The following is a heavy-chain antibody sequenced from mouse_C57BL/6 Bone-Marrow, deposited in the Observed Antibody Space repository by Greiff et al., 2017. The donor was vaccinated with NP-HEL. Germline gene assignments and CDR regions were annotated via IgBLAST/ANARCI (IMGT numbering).Heavy chain of an antibody. CDR1: GFNIKDDY. CDR3: TTFYGYEEY. V-gene: IGHV14-4*01. Sequence: VQLKQSGAELVRPGASVKLSCTASGFNIKDDYMHWVKQRPEQGLEWIGWIDPENGDTEYASKFQGKATITADTSSNTAYLQLSSLTSEDTAVYYCTTFYGYEEYWGQGTTLTVSS. J-gene: IGHJ2*01. CDR2: IDPENGDT. D-gene: IGHD2-2*01.